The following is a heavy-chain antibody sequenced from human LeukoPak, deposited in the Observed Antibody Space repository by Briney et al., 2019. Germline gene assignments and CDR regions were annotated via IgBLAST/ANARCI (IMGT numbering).Heavy chain of an antibody. CDR2: TYYRSKWYN. V-gene: IGHV6-1*01. J-gene: IGHJ4*02. CDR1: GDSVSGNSAT. Sequence: SQTLSLTCAISGDSVSGNSATWNWIRQSPSRGLEWLGRTYYRSKWYNDYAVSVRSRITINPDTSKNQFSLQLNSVTPDDTAVYYCVRECEGCGWPFDYWGQGTLVTVSS. CDR3: VRECEGCGWPFDY. D-gene: IGHD6-19*01.